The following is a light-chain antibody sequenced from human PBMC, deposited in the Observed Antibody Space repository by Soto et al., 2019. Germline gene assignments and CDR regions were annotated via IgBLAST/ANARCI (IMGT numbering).Light chain of an antibody. Sequence: AIQMTQSPSSLSASVGDRVTITCRSGQGIGNDLAWFQQRPGKAPRLLIYAASGLQRGVPSRFSGSGSGKAFTITISSRQPEDFSTYYCLQDFNYRWTFGQRTKVEI. CDR2: AAS. CDR3: LQDFNYRWT. CDR1: QGIGND. J-gene: IGKJ1*01. V-gene: IGKV1-6*01.